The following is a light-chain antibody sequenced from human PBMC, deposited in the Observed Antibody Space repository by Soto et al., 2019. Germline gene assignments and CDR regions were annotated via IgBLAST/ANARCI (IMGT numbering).Light chain of an antibody. V-gene: IGKV1-33*01. CDR1: QDISNY. Sequence: DIQMTQSPSSLSASVGDRVTITCQASQDISNYLNWYQQKPGKAPKLLIYDASNLETGVTSRFSGSGSGTDFTFTISSLQPEDIATYYCQQYDNPLYTFGQGTKLEIK. CDR3: QQYDNPLYT. CDR2: DAS. J-gene: IGKJ2*01.